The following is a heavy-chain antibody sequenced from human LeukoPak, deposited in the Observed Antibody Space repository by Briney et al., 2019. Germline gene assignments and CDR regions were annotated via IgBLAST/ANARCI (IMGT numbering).Heavy chain of an antibody. CDR2: INPNSGGT. D-gene: IGHD5-12*01. V-gene: IGHV1-2*06. CDR3: ARDLARATRPGDY. CDR1: GGTFSSYA. Sequence: ASVKVSCKASGGTFSSYAISWVRQAPGQGLEWMGRINPNSGGTNYAQKFQGRVTMTRDTSISTAYMELSRLRSDDTAVYYCARDLARATRPGDYWGQGTLVTVSS. J-gene: IGHJ4*02.